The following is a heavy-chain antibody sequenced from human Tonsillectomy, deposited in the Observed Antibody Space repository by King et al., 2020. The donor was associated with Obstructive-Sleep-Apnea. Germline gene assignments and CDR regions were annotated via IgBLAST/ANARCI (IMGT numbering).Heavy chain of an antibody. V-gene: IGHV3-66*01. D-gene: IGHD3-10*01. CDR1: GFTVSTNY. CDR2: IYSGGST. J-gene: IGHJ4*02. CDR3: ATTVHPWYYYGSGNSIDY. Sequence: VQLVESGGGLVQPGGSLRLSCAASGFTVSTNYMSWVRQAPGKGLEWVSVIYSGGSTYYADSVKGRFTISRDNSKNTLYLQMNSLRAEDTAVYYCATTVHPWYYYGSGNSIDYWGQGTLVTVSS.